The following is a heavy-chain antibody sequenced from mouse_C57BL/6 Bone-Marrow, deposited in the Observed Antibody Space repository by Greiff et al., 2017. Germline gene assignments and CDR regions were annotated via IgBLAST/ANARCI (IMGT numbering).Heavy chain of an antibody. CDR1: GYTFTDHT. J-gene: IGHJ4*01. CDR2: IYPRDGST. Sequence: VQLQQSDAELVKPGASVKISCKVSGYTFTDHTIHWMKQRPEQGLEWIGYIYPRDGSTKYNAKFKGKATLTADKSSSTAYMQLNSLTSEDSAVYFCASDYYYGSSPLYAMDYWGQGTSVTVSS. V-gene: IGHV1-78*01. D-gene: IGHD1-1*01. CDR3: ASDYYYGSSPLYAMDY.